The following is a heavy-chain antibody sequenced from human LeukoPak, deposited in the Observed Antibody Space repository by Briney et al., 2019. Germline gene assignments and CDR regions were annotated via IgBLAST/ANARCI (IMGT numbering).Heavy chain of an antibody. CDR1: ADSLSTNSAT. CDR2: TYYRSKWYN. V-gene: IGHV6-1*01. J-gene: IGHJ4*02. CDR3: ARGNGYPFDY. D-gene: IGHD3-16*01. Sequence: SQTHSLTGAISADSLSTNSATWNWVRQSPLRSLEWLGRTYYRSKWYNDYAVSVKGRVTINPDASKKQFSLQLNSVTPEDTAMYYCARGNGYPFDYWGQGTLVTVSS.